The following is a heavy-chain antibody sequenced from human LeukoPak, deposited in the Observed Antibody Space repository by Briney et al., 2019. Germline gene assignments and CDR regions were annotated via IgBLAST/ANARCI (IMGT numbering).Heavy chain of an antibody. CDR3: AKNAHLERPNYYSYGMDV. D-gene: IGHD1-1*01. CDR2: ISGSGGST. Sequence: GGSLRLSCAASGFTFSSYAMSWVRQDPGKGLEWVSAISGSGGSTHYADSVKGRFTISRENSKNTLYLQMNSLRAEDTAVYYCAKNAHLERPNYYSYGMDVWGQGPTVTVSS. CDR1: GFTFSSYA. J-gene: IGHJ6*02. V-gene: IGHV3-23*01.